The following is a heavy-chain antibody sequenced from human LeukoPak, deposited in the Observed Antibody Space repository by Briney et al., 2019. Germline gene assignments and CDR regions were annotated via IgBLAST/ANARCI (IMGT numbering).Heavy chain of an antibody. CDR2: INPNSGGT. D-gene: IGHD3-22*01. Sequence: ASVKVSCKASGYTFTGYYMHWVRPAPGQGLEWMGWINPNSGGTNYAQKFQGRVTMTRDTSISTAYMELSSLRSDDTAVYYCARDQGYDSTRLGSYWGQGTLVTVSS. CDR1: GYTFTGYY. V-gene: IGHV1-2*02. CDR3: ARDQGYDSTRLGSY. J-gene: IGHJ4*02.